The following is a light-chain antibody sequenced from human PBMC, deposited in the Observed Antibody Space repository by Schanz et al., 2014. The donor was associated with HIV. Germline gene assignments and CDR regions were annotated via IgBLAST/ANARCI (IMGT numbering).Light chain of an antibody. CDR3: QQYDSSPIT. CDR1: QSVSSF. V-gene: IGKV3-11*01. Sequence: EIVLTQSPATLSLSPGERATLSCRARQSVSSFLAWYQQKPGQAPRLLVYDASKRSTGVPARFSGSGSGTDFTLTISRLEPEDFALYYCQQYDSSPITFGQGTRLEIK. CDR2: DAS. J-gene: IGKJ5*01.